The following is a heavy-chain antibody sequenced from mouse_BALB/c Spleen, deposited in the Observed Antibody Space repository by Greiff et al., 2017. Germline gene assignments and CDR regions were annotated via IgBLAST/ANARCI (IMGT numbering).Heavy chain of an antibody. J-gene: IGHJ1*01. CDR1: GYTFTDHA. D-gene: IGHD2-14*01. Sequence: VQLQQSDAELVKPGASVKISCKASGYTFTDHAIHWVKQKPEQGLEWIGYISPGNGDIKYNEKFKGKATLTADKSSSTAYMQLNSLTSEESAVYFCNGVRRRDGLWYFDVWGAGTTVTVSS. CDR2: ISPGNGDI. CDR3: NGVRRRDGLWYFDV. V-gene: IGHV1S53*02.